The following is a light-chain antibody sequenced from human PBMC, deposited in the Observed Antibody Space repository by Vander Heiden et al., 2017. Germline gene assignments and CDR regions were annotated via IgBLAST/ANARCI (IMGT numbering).Light chain of an antibody. CDR3: QHHNSYPGP. J-gene: IGKJ5*01. CDR2: VAS. Sequence: DIQMTQSPSSMSSSVGDRVTITCRASQGIRNDLGWYQQKPGKAPKRVIYVASSLESGVPSRFSGSGSGTEFTLTISRLQPEDFATYYCQHHNSYPGPFGQGTQVEIK. CDR1: QGIRND. V-gene: IGKV1-17*01.